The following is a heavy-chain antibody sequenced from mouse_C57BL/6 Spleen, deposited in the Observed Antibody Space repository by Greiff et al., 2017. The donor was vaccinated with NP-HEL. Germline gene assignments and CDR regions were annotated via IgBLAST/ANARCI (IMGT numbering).Heavy chain of an antibody. CDR2: IYPGDGDT. D-gene: IGHD2-4*01. CDR3: ARPYYDYDEAFAY. V-gene: IGHV1-80*01. Sequence: QVQLQQSGAELVKPGASVKISCKASGYAFSSYWMNWVKQRPGKGLEWIGQIYPGDGDTNYNGKFKGKATLTADKSSSTAYMQLSSLTSEDSAVYYCARPYYDYDEAFAYWGQGTLVTVSA. J-gene: IGHJ3*01. CDR1: GYAFSSYW.